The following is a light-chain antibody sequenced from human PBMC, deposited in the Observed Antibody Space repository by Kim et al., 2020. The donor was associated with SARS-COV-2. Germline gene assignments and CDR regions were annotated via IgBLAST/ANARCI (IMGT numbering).Light chain of an antibody. Sequence: DIQLTQSPSFLSASVGDRVTITCRASRGISTFLAWSQQKPGKAPHLLIYAASTLQSGVPSRFSGSGSGTEFTLTISSLQPEDFATYYCQQLNSYPITFGGGTKVDIK. CDR2: AAS. CDR3: QQLNSYPIT. V-gene: IGKV1-9*01. J-gene: IGKJ4*01. CDR1: RGISTF.